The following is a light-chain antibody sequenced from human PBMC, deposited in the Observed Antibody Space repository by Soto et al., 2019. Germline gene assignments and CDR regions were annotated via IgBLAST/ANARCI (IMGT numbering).Light chain of an antibody. CDR2: GAS. Sequence: EIVLTQSPGTLSLSPGERATLSCRASHSVSSSYLAWYQQKPGQAPRLLIHGASSRATGIPDRFGGSGSGTDFTITITRLKPEDFTVYYCKHYGRSHPRYSFGQGTKLEIK. CDR3: KHYGRSHPRYS. CDR1: HSVSSSY. V-gene: IGKV3-20*01. J-gene: IGKJ2*03.